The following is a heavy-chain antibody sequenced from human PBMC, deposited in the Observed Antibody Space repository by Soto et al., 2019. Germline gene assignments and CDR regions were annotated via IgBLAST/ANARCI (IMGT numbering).Heavy chain of an antibody. CDR1: GFTFSSYG. Sequence: LRLSCAASGFTFSSYGMHWVRQAPGKGLEWVAVISYDGSNKYYADSVKGRFTISRDNSKNTLYLQMNSLRAEDTAVYYCTVGYSYGFPFDYWGQGTLVTVSS. V-gene: IGHV3-30*03. J-gene: IGHJ4*02. CDR2: ISYDGSNK. CDR3: TVGYSYGFPFDY. D-gene: IGHD5-18*01.